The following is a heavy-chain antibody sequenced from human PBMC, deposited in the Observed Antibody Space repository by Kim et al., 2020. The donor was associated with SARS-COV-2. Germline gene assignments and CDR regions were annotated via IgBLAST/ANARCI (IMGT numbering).Heavy chain of an antibody. CDR3: ARRGPLKYYDSEYYFDY. V-gene: IGHV5-51*01. J-gene: IGHJ4*02. D-gene: IGHD3-22*01. CDR1: GYSFTSYW. Sequence: GESLKISCKGSGYSFTSYWIGWVRQMPGKGLEWMGIIYPGDSDTRYSPSFQGQVTISADKSISTAYLQWSSLKASDTAMYYCARRGPLKYYDSEYYFDYWGQGTLVTVSS. CDR2: IYPGDSDT.